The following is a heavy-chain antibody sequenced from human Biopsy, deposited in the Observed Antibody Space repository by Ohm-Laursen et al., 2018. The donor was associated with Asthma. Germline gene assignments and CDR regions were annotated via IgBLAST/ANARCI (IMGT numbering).Heavy chain of an antibody. CDR1: GLTFSDYW. Sequence: SLRLSCTASGLTFSDYWMHWVRQAPGKGLEWVSRVKGDGRRTSYADSVKGRFTISRDKSENTLYLQMNSLRAEGTAVYYCAEDERLYYGSDSKYMQPVPLGDWGQGTPVSVSA. CDR3: AEDERLYYGSDSKYMQPVPLGD. J-gene: IGHJ4*02. V-gene: IGHV3-74*01. CDR2: VKGDGRRT. D-gene: IGHD3-10*01.